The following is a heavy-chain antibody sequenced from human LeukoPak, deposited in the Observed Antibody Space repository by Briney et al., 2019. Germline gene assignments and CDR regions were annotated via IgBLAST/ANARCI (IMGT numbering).Heavy chain of an antibody. Sequence: GGSLRLSCAASGFTFSSYSMNWVRQAPGKGLEWVSSISSSSSYIYYADSVKGRFTISRDNAKNSLYLQMNSLGAEDTAVYYCARAIAAAGTVFDYWGQGTLVTVSS. V-gene: IGHV3-21*01. J-gene: IGHJ4*02. CDR3: ARAIAAAGTVFDY. D-gene: IGHD6-13*01. CDR1: GFTFSSYS. CDR2: ISSSSSYI.